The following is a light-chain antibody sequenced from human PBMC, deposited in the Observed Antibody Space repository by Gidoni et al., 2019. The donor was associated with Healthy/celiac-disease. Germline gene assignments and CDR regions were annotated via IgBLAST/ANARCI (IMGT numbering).Light chain of an antibody. CDR2: GAS. CDR1: QSGRSSY. Sequence: EIVLTPSSGTLSLSPGERAALSCRTSQSGRSSYLAWYQQKPGQAPRLLIYGASSRATGIPARFSGSGSGTDFTLTISRLEPEDFAVYYCQQYGSSLMCTFGQGTKLEIK. J-gene: IGKJ2*02. CDR3: QQYGSSLMCT. V-gene: IGKV3-20*01.